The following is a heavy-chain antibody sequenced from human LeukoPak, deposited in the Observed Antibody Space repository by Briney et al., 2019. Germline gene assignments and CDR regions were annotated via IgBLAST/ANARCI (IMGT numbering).Heavy chain of an antibody. V-gene: IGHV4-61*02. Sequence: SETLSLTCTVSGGSISSSSYYWSWIRQPAGKGLEWIGRIYTSGSTNYNPSLKDRVTISVDTSKNQFSLKLSSVTAADTAVYYCARAYYDSSDPYYFDYWGQGTLVTVSS. CDR1: GGSISSSSYY. D-gene: IGHD3-22*01. CDR2: IYTSGST. CDR3: ARAYYDSSDPYYFDY. J-gene: IGHJ4*02.